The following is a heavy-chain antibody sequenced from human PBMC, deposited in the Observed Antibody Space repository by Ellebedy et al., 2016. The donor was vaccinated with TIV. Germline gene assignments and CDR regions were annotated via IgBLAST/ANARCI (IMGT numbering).Heavy chain of an antibody. CDR1: GFTVSSNY. D-gene: IGHD2-21*02. CDR2: IYSGGST. J-gene: IGHJ6*02. Sequence: PGGSLRLSCAASGFTVSSNYMSWVRQAPGKGLEWVSVIYSGGSTYYADSVKGRFTISRDNSKNTLYLQMNSLRAEDTAVYYCARALGKSVTDTDYYYYGMDVWGQGTTVTVSS. CDR3: ARALGKSVTDTDYYYYGMDV. V-gene: IGHV3-66*01.